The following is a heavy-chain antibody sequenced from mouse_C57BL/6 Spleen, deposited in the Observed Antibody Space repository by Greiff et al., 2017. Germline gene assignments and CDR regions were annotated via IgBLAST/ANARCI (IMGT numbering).Heavy chain of an antibody. D-gene: IGHD3-2*02. CDR3: VRQGAAQASWFAY. CDR1: GFSFNTYA. Sequence: EVKVVESGGGLVQPKGSLKLSCAASGFSFNTYAMNWVRQAPGKGLEWVARIRSKSNNYATYYADSVKDRFTISRDDSESMLYLQMNNLKTEDTAMYYCVRQGAAQASWFAYWGQGTLVTVSA. V-gene: IGHV10-1*01. J-gene: IGHJ3*01. CDR2: IRSKSNNYAT.